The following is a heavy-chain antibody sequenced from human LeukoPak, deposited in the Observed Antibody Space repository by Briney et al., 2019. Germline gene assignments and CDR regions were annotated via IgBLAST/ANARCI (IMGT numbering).Heavy chain of an antibody. J-gene: IGHJ2*01. V-gene: IGHV3-23*01. CDR3: ARDRRPWYFDL. CDR1: GFTFSSYA. CDR2: ITGGGDIT. Sequence: GGSLRLSCAASGFTFSSYAMSWVRQAPGKGLEWVSTITGGGDITKYADSVRGRFTISRDDPKNTLYLQMNSLRADDTAVYYCARDRRPWYFDLWGRGTLVTVSS. D-gene: IGHD6-6*01.